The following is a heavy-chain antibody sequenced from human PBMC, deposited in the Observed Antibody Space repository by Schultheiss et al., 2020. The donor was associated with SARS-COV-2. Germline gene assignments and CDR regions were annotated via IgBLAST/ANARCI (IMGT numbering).Heavy chain of an antibody. CDR3: ARGDGSGSYSDY. CDR1: GGSISSYY. V-gene: IGHV4-39*07. CDR2: IYYSGST. J-gene: IGHJ4*02. D-gene: IGHD3-10*01. Sequence: SETLSLTCTVSGGSISSYYWGWIRQPPGKGLEWIGSIYYSGSTYYNPSLKSRVTISVDTSKNQFSLKLSSVTAADTAVYYCARGDGSGSYSDYWGQGTLVTVSS.